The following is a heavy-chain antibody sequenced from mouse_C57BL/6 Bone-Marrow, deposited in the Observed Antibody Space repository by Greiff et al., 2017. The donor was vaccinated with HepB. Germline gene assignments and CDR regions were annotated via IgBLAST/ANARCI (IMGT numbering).Heavy chain of an antibody. CDR3: ARDPVVDWYFDV. V-gene: IGHV1-55*01. CDR2: IYPGSGST. Sequence: QVQLKESGAELVKPGASVKMSCKASGYTFTSYWITWVKQRPGQGLEWIGDIYPGSGSTNYNEKFKSKATLTVDTSSSTAYMQLSSLTSEDSAVYYCARDPVVDWYFDVWGTGTTVTVSS. D-gene: IGHD1-1*01. J-gene: IGHJ1*03. CDR1: GYTFTSYW.